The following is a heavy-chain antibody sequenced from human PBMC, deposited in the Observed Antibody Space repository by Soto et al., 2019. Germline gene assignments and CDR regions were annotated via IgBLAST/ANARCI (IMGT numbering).Heavy chain of an antibody. CDR3: ARGAGGNFYFDY. V-gene: IGHV4-31*03. Sequence: SETLSLTCTVSGGSINRGGYYWTWIRQHPGKCLEWILSVYYSGSTNYNPSLKSRVTISLDTSKNQFSLNLRSVSAPDTAVYYCARGAGGNFYFDYWGQGTLVTASS. J-gene: IGHJ4*02. D-gene: IGHD2-21*02. CDR1: GGSINRGGYY. CDR2: VYYSGST.